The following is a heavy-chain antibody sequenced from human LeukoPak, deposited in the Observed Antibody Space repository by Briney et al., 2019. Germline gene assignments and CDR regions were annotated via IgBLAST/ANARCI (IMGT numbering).Heavy chain of an antibody. V-gene: IGHV3-48*04. CDR1: GFTFSSYS. J-gene: IGHJ4*02. CDR3: ARKGYGDYDGY. CDR2: ISSSSSTI. Sequence: GGSLRLSCAASGFTFSSYSMSWVRQAPGKGLEWVSYISSSSSTIYYADSVKGRFTISRDNAKNSLYLQMNSLRAEDTAVYYCARKGYGDYDGYWGQGTLVTVSS. D-gene: IGHD4-17*01.